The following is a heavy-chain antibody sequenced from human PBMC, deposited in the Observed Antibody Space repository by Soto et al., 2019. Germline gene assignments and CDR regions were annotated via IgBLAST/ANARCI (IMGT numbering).Heavy chain of an antibody. CDR2: ISYSGTT. Sequence: QVQLQESGPGLVKPSQTLSLTCTVSGDSISSNNNYWRWIRQPPGEVLEWIGLISYSGTTSSSPSLKSLGAISLDTCKNQFSLSLSSVTAADTAVYYCARGRGYSEGLDPWGRGTLVTVSS. CDR1: GDSISSNNNY. D-gene: IGHD5-18*01. CDR3: ARGRGYSEGLDP. V-gene: IGHV4-30-4*01. J-gene: IGHJ5*02.